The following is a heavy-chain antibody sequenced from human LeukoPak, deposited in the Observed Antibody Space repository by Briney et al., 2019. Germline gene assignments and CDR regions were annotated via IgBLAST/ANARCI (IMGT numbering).Heavy chain of an antibody. CDR1: GYSISSGYY. V-gene: IGHV4-38-2*02. D-gene: IGHD4-17*01. J-gene: IGHJ5*01. Sequence: SETLSLTCTVSGYSISSGYYWGWIRQPPGKGLGWIGSIYHSGSTYYNPSLRSRVSMSIDTSKNQFSLKLTSVTAADTAVYYCARGVTVTTRISFDSWGQGTLVTVSS. CDR2: IYHSGST. CDR3: ARGVTVTTRISFDS.